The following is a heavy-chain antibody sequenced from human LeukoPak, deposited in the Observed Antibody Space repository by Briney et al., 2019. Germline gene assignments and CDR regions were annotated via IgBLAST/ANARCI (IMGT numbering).Heavy chain of an antibody. V-gene: IGHV3-33*06. CDR1: GFTFSNYG. Sequence: PGRSLRLSCAASGFTFSNYGMHWVRQAPGKGLEWVAVIWYDGSNKYYADSVKGRFTISRDNSKNTLYLQMNSLRAEDTAVYYCAKGRNLRDAFDIWGQGTMVTVSS. D-gene: IGHD1-14*01. CDR3: AKGRNLRDAFDI. CDR2: IWYDGSNK. J-gene: IGHJ3*02.